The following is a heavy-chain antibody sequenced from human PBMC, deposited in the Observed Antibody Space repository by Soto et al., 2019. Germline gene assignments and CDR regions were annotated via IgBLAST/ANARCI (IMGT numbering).Heavy chain of an antibody. CDR3: SRDVDFGEEDV. D-gene: IGHD4-17*01. CDR2: IYFSGRT. V-gene: IGHV4-61*01. Sequence: PSETLSLTCTVSGVSVSGGSYFWNWIRQPPGKGLEWIGYIYFSGRTNYNPSLKSRVTISIDTSKNQFSLKLTSATAADTAVYYCSRDVDFGEEDVWGQETTVTVS. CDR1: GVSVSGGSYF. J-gene: IGHJ6*02.